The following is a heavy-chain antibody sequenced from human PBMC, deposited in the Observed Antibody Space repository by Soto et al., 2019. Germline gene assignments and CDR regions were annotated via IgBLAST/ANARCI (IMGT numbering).Heavy chain of an antibody. D-gene: IGHD3-10*01. V-gene: IGHV1-18*01. J-gene: IGHJ5*02. Sequence: QVQLVQSGAEVKKPGASVKVSCKASGCTFTSYGISWVRQAPGQGLEWMGWISAYNGNTNYAQKLQGRVTMTTDTSTSTAYMELRSLRSDDTAVYYCARGSPLYYYGSGIINWFDPWGQGTLVTVSS. CDR3: ARGSPLYYYGSGIINWFDP. CDR2: ISAYNGNT. CDR1: GCTFTSYG.